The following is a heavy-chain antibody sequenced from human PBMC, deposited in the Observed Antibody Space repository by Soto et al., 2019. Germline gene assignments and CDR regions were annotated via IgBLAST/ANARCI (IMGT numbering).Heavy chain of an antibody. D-gene: IGHD6-19*01. V-gene: IGHV3-21*01. CDR3: ARDEGGLIAVAGVALDI. J-gene: IGHJ3*02. CDR2: ISSSSSYI. Sequence: EVQLVESGGGLVKPGGSLRLSCAASGFTFSSYSMNWVRQAPGKGLEWVSSISSSSSYIYYADSVKGRFTISRDNAKNSLYLPMNSLRAEDTAVYYCARDEGGLIAVAGVALDIWGQGTMVTVSS. CDR1: GFTFSSYS.